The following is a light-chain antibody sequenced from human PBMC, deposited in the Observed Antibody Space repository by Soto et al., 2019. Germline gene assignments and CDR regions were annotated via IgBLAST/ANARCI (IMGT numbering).Light chain of an antibody. CDR2: EVS. V-gene: IGLV2-14*01. CDR1: GSDIGAYDY. Sequence: QSALTQPASVSGSPGQSITISCTGTGSDIGAYDYVSWYQHHPGKAPKLLIYEVSNRPLRVSHRFSGSKSDNTASLTISGLQSEGEADYHCCSYANGTTLVFGGGTKLTVL. CDR3: CSYANGTTLV. J-gene: IGLJ3*02.